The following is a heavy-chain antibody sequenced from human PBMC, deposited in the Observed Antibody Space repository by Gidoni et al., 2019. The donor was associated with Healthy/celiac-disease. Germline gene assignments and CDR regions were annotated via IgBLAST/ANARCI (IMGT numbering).Heavy chain of an antibody. CDR2: IDPSDSYT. D-gene: IGHD6-13*01. CDR3: ARQIVSGTGFDY. Sequence: EVQLVQSGAEVKKPGESLRISCTGSGYSFTSYWISWLRQMPGKGLEWMGRIDPSDSYTNYSPSFHGHVTISADKSISTAYLQWSSLKASDTAMYYCARQIVSGTGFDYWGQGTLVTVSS. J-gene: IGHJ4*02. CDR1: GYSFTSYW. V-gene: IGHV5-10-1*03.